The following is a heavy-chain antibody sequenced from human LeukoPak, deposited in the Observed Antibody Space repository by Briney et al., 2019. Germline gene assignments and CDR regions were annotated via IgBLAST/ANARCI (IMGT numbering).Heavy chain of an antibody. J-gene: IGHJ5*02. CDR2: IYHSGST. CDR3: ARTVAGTNWFDP. Sequence: SETLSLTCTVSGYSISSGYYWGWIRQPPGKGLEWIGSIYHSGSTYYNPSLKSRVTISVDTSKNQFSLKVSSVTAADTAVYYCARTVAGTNWFDPWGQGTLVTVSS. D-gene: IGHD6-19*01. V-gene: IGHV4-38-2*02. CDR1: GYSISSGYY.